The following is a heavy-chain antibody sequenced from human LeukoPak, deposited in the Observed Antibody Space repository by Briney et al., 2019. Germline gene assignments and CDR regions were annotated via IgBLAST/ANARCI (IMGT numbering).Heavy chain of an antibody. CDR3: AKDQWLGNFDY. V-gene: IGHV3-30*18. D-gene: IGHD6-19*01. CDR2: ISYDGSNK. Sequence: GGSLRLSCAASGFTFSSYGMHWVRQAPGKGLEWVAVISYDGSNKYYADSVKGRFTISRDNSKNTLYLQMNSLRAEDTAVYYCAKDQWLGNFDYWGQGTLVTVSS. J-gene: IGHJ4*02. CDR1: GFTFSSYG.